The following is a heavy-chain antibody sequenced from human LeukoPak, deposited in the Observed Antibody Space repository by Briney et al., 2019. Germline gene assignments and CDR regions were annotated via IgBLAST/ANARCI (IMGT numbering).Heavy chain of an antibody. D-gene: IGHD3-22*01. Sequence: GGSLRLSCAASGFTFDDYGMSWVRQAPGKGLEWVSGINWNVGSTGYADSVKGRFTISRDNAKNSLYLQMNSLRAEDTALYYCARKNPYYYDSSGFGAPIFDYWGQGTLVTVSS. CDR2: INWNVGST. CDR1: GFTFDDYG. CDR3: ARKNPYYYDSSGFGAPIFDY. V-gene: IGHV3-20*04. J-gene: IGHJ4*02.